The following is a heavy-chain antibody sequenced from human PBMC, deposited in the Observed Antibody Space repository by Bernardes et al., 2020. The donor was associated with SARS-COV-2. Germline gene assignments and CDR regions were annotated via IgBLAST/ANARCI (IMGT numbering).Heavy chain of an antibody. D-gene: IGHD2-2*01. V-gene: IGHV4-59*01. CDR1: GGSISSYY. CDR2: IYYSGST. CDR3: ARGLGSVVPADLDWYFDL. Sequence: LSLTCPVSGGSISSYYWSWIRQPPGKGLEWIGYIYYSGSTNYNPSLKSRVTISVDTSKNQFSLKLSSVTAADTAVYYCARGLGSVVPADLDWYFDLWGRGTLVTVSS. J-gene: IGHJ2*01.